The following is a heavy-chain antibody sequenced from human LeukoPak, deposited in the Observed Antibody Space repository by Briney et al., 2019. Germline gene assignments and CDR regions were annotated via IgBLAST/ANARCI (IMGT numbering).Heavy chain of an antibody. CDR3: ARGRLWFGAFTSRGTFDI. CDR2: ITTSSSYT. D-gene: IGHD3-10*01. CDR1: GFTFSDHY. V-gene: IGHV3-11*06. Sequence: GGSVRLSCAASGFTFSDHYMTWIRQASGKGLEWISYITTSSSYTNYADSVKGRFTISRDDAKHSLYLQRSSLRVEDTAMYNCARGRLWFGAFTSRGTFDIWGQGTMVTVSS. J-gene: IGHJ3*02.